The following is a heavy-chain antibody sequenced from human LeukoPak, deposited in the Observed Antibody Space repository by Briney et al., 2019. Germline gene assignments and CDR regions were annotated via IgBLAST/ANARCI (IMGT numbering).Heavy chain of an antibody. D-gene: IGHD6-13*01. CDR2: ISYDGYDK. V-gene: IGHV3-30-3*01. J-gene: IGHJ4*02. Sequence: GGSLRLSCAASGFTFNDYAMYWVRQTPGKGLEWVTLISYDGYDKSYADSVRGRFTISRDNSRNTLYLQMDSLRSEDTAVYYCARDFFPIVDSSWYEIGYWGQGTLVTVSS. CDR3: ARDFFPIVDSSWYEIGY. CDR1: GFTFNDYA.